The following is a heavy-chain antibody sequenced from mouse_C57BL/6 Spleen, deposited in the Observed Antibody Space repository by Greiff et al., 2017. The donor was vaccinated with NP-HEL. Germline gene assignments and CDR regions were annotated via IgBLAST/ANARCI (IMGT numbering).Heavy chain of an antibody. V-gene: IGHV1-72*01. D-gene: IGHD2-4*01. CDR3: ARSDYDYDGYFDD. J-gene: IGHJ2*01. CDR1: GYTFTSYW. Sequence: VQLQQPGAELVKPGASVKLSCKASGYTFTSYWMHWVKQRPGRGLEWIGRIDPNSGGTKYNEKFKSKATLTVDKPSSTAYTQLSSLTSEDSAVYYCARSDYDYDGYFDDWGQGTTLTVSS. CDR2: IDPNSGGT.